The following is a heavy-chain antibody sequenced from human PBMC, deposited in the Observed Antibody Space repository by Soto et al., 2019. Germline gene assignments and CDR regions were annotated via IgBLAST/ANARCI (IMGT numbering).Heavy chain of an antibody. Sequence: PGGSLRLSCVASGFTFSSYSMNWVRQAPGKGLKWVSSISSSSSYIYYADSVKGRFTISRDNSKNTLYLQMNSLRAEDTAVYYCARDSYPPLILEYYHGMDVWGQGTTVTVSS. CDR1: GFTFSSYS. J-gene: IGHJ6*02. CDR3: ARDSYPPLILEYYHGMDV. V-gene: IGHV3-21*01. CDR2: ISSSSSYI. D-gene: IGHD2-21*01.